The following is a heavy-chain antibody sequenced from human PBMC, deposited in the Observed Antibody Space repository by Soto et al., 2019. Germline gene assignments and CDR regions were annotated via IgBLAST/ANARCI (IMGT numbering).Heavy chain of an antibody. CDR1: GGTFSSYA. J-gene: IGHJ6*02. Sequence: SVKVSCKASGGTFSSYAISWVRQAPGQGLEWMGGVIPIFGTANYAQKFQGRVRINADESTSTAYMELSSLRSEDTAVYYCARDLGEASYYYGMDVWGQGTTVTVPS. V-gene: IGHV1-69*13. CDR3: ARDLGEASYYYGMDV. D-gene: IGHD3-10*01. CDR2: VIPIFGTA.